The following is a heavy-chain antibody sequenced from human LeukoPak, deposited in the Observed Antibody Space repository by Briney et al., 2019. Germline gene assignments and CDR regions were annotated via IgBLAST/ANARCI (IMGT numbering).Heavy chain of an antibody. D-gene: IGHD3-22*01. CDR3: ARDPAGPGNYDSSGYFDY. V-gene: IGHV1-46*01. Sequence: ASVKVSCKASGYTFTSYYMHWVRQAPGQGLEWMGIINPSGGSTSYAQKFQGRVTMTRDMSTSTVYMELSSLRSEDTAVYYCARDPAGPGNYDSSGYFDYWGQGTLVTVSS. CDR2: INPSGGST. CDR1: GYTFTSYY. J-gene: IGHJ4*02.